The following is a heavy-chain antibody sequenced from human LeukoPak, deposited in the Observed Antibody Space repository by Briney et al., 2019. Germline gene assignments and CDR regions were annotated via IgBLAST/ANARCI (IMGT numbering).Heavy chain of an antibody. J-gene: IGHJ4*02. CDR3: WRDLATIGGIAWYYFAK. Sequence: GASVRVSCTASGYTFTGHYIHWVRQAPGQGVEWMGWINPNTGGTDYAQTFQDRIAITTYTAINTAYTELSRLRSDDTALYYCWRDLATIGGIAWYYFAKGGQGTLLTVS. D-gene: IGHD5-12*01. CDR1: GYTFTGHY. CDR2: INPNTGGT. V-gene: IGHV1-2*02.